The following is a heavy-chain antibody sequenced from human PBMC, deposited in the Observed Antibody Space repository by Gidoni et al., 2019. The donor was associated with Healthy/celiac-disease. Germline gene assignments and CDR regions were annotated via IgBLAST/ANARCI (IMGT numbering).Heavy chain of an antibody. CDR2: IYYSVST. CDR1: GGSISSSSYY. J-gene: IGHJ5*02. Sequence: TVSGGSISSSSYYWSWIRQPPGKGLEWIASIYYSVSTYYNPSVTSRVTICVDTSQNQFSLKRSSVTAADTAVYYCARQVARSSSWHNWFDPWGQGTLVTVSS. V-gene: IGHV4-39*01. D-gene: IGHD6-13*01. CDR3: ARQVARSSSWHNWFDP.